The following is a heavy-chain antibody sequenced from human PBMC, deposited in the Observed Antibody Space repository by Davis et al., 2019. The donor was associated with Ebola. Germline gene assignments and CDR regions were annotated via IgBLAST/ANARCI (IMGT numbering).Heavy chain of an antibody. Sequence: SETLSLTCTVSGGSMSGYYWSWIRQPPEKGLEWVGYIYYSGSTNCNPSLKSRVTISVDTSKNQFSLKLSSVTAADTAVYYCASWPYYYGSGDYWGQGTLVTVSS. D-gene: IGHD3-10*01. J-gene: IGHJ4*02. V-gene: IGHV4-59*01. CDR1: GGSMSGYY. CDR3: ASWPYYYGSGDY. CDR2: IYYSGST.